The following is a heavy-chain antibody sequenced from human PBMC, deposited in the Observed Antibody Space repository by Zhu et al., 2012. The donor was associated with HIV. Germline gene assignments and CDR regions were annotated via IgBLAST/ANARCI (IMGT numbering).Heavy chain of an antibody. CDR1: GYSVSSGYY. D-gene: IGHD3-10*01. V-gene: IGHV4-38-2*02. J-gene: IGHJ5*02. CDR3: AGEEMVRGVSWFDP. CDR2: IYHSGST. Sequence: QVQLQESGPGLVKPSETLSLTCAVSGYSVSSGYYWGWIRQPPGKGLEWIGNIYHSGSTYYNPSLKSQVAISLDTSKNQFSLKLNSVTAADTAVYYCAGEEMVRGVSWFDPWGQGTLVTVSS.